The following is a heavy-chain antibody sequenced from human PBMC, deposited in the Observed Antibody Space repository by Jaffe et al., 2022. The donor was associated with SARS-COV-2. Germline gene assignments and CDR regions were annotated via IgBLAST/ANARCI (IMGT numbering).Heavy chain of an antibody. J-gene: IGHJ4*02. CDR2: SERSGTSI. Sequence: EVRLVQSGGDLVQPGGSLRLSCVASEFNFSSYEMTWLRQAPGKGLEWISYSERSGTSIKYADSVKGRFTVSRDNAKNSLYLQMNSLRVEDTAVYYCARGRYWGRFDSWGQGTLVTVSS. D-gene: IGHD7-27*01. V-gene: IGHV3-48*03. CDR1: EFNFSSYE. CDR3: ARGRYWGRFDS.